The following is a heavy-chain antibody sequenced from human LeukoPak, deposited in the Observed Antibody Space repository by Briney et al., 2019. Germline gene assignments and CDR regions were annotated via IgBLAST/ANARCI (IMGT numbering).Heavy chain of an antibody. J-gene: IGHJ4*02. CDR2: IKRKSDGGTT. V-gene: IGHV3-15*01. D-gene: IGHD1-14*01. CDR3: TTELDVRPNHY. CDR1: GFTVSSDY. Sequence: GGSLRLSCAASGFTVSSDYMSWVRQAPGKGLEWVGRIKRKSDGGTTDYAAPVKGRFTISRDDSKNTLYLQMNSLKSEDTAVYYCTTELDVRPNHYWGQGTLVTVSS.